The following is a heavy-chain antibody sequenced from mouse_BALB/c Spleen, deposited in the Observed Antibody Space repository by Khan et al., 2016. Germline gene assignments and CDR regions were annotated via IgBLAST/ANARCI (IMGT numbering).Heavy chain of an antibody. CDR2: INPSTGYT. Sequence: VQLQESGAELAKPGASVKMSCKASGYTFTSYWMHWVKQRPGQGLEWIGYINPSTGYTEYNQKFKDKATLTADKSSSTAYMQLSSLTSEDSAVYYGARRGITTVVATYYFDYWGQGTTLTVSS. J-gene: IGHJ2*01. D-gene: IGHD1-1*01. CDR1: GYTFTSYW. CDR3: ARRGITTVVATYYFDY. V-gene: IGHV1-7*01.